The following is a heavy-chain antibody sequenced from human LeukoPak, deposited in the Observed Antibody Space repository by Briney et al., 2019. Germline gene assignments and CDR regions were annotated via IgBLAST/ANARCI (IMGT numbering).Heavy chain of an antibody. V-gene: IGHV5-51*01. Sequence: GESLKISCKGSGYSFSSYWIGWVRQMPGKGLEWMGIIYPGDSDTRYSPSFQGQVTMSADRSISTAYLQWSSLKASDTAMYYCARRGFYDSTGDFDYWGQGTLVTVSS. J-gene: IGHJ4*02. CDR2: IYPGDSDT. CDR3: ARRGFYDSTGDFDY. D-gene: IGHD3-22*01. CDR1: GYSFSSYW.